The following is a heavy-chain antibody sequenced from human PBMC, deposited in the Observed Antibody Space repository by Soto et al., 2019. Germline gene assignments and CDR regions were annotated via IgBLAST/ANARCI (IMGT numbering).Heavy chain of an antibody. CDR3: VKGEYYYDGSAYYPFDY. V-gene: IGHV3-30*02. Sequence: GGSLRLSCAVSGFTFSSYGMHWVRQAPGKGLEWVAVIWYDGSNKYYADSVKGRFTISRDNSKNTAYLQMSSLRPEDTAVYYCVKGEYYYDGSAYYPFDYWGQGRMVTVSS. D-gene: IGHD3-22*01. J-gene: IGHJ4*02. CDR1: GFTFSSYG. CDR2: IWYDGSNK.